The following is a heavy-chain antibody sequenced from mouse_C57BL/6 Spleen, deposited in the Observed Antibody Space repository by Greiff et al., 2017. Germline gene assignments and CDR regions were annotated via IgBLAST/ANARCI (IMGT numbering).Heavy chain of an antibody. D-gene: IGHD1-1*01. J-gene: IGHJ4*01. CDR3: ARWGYGSSYRYAMDY. V-gene: IGHV1-19*01. Sequence: EVKLVESGPVLVKPGASVKMSCKASGYTFTDYYMNWVKQSHGKSLEWIGVINPYNGGTSYNQKFKGKATLTVDKSSSTAYMELNSLTSEDSAVYYCARWGYGSSYRYAMDYWGQGTSVTVSS. CDR1: GYTFTDYY. CDR2: INPYNGGT.